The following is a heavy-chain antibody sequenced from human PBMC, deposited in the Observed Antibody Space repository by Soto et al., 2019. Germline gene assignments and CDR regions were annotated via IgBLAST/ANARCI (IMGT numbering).Heavy chain of an antibody. Sequence: PGGSLRLSCVVSGFTFSNSWMTWVRQAPGKGLEWVANIKEDGSQKYYVDSVKGRFTISRDNAKNSLHLQMDSLRVDDTAMYYCARTGRVAVPSESDSWGQGTLVIVSS. V-gene: IGHV3-7*01. J-gene: IGHJ4*02. D-gene: IGHD6-19*01. CDR2: IKEDGSQK. CDR3: ARTGRVAVPSESDS. CDR1: GFTFSNSW.